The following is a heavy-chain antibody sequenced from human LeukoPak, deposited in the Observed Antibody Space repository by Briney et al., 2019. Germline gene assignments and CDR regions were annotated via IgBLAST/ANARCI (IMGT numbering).Heavy chain of an antibody. V-gene: IGHV4-39*01. D-gene: IGHD3-22*01. CDR2: ISYSGST. CDR3: ARPYYYDGNFDY. J-gene: IGHJ4*02. Sequence: SETLSLTCTVSGGSISSSSYYWGWIRQPPGKGLEWIGSISYSGSTYYTPSLRSRVTISVDTSKNQFSLKLSSVTAADTAVYYCARPYYYDGNFDYWGQGTLVTVSS. CDR1: GGSISSSSYY.